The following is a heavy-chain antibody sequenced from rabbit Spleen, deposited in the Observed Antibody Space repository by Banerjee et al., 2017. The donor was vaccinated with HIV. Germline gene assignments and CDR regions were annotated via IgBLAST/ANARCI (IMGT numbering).Heavy chain of an antibody. CDR3: ARDTGSSFSSYGMDL. V-gene: IGHV1S40*01. CDR1: GFSLSASDF. Sequence: QSLEESGGDLVKPGASLTLTCTASGFSLSASDFIYWVRQAPGKGLEWIACVYTGSSGNTYYASWAKGRFAISKTSSTTVTLQMTRLTAADTATYFCARDTGSSFSSYGMDLWGPGTLVTV. D-gene: IGHD8-1*01. J-gene: IGHJ6*01. CDR2: VYTGSSGNT.